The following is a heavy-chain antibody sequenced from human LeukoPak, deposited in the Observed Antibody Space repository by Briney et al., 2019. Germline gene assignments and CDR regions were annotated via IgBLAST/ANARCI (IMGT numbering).Heavy chain of an antibody. D-gene: IGHD1-26*01. Sequence: GGSLRLSCAASGFTISSYEMNWVRQAPGKGLEWISYIHSSGSTIYYADSVRGRFTISRDNAKNSLYLQMNSLRAEDTAVYYCVRDKSGCCFDYWGQGTLVTVSS. J-gene: IGHJ4*02. CDR2: IHSSGSTI. CDR3: VRDKSGCCFDY. V-gene: IGHV3-48*03. CDR1: GFTISSYE.